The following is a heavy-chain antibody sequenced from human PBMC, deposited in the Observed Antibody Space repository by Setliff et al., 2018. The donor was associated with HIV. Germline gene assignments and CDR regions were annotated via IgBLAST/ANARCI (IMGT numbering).Heavy chain of an antibody. J-gene: IGHJ6*03. CDR3: ARGRVTLNGVAAGHHYMDV. CDR1: GGFIGTYY. V-gene: IGHV4-59*13. CDR2: VYYTGST. Sequence: SETLSLTCTVSGGFIGTYYWSWIRQSPGKGLEWIGSVYYTGSTNYNPSLESRVTMSVDTSKNQISLRLMSLTAADTAIYYCARGRVTLNGVAAGHHYMDVWGKGNTVTVSS. D-gene: IGHD3-3*01.